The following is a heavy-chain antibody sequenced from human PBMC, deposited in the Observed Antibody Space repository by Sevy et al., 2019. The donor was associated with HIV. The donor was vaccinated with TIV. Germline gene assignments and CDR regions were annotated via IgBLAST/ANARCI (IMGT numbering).Heavy chain of an antibody. Sequence: GGSLRLSCAASRFTFSSYEMNWVRQAPGKGLEWVSYISSSGSTIYYADSVKGRFTISRDNAKNSLYLQMNSLRAEDTAVYYCARAPTTVTTGDYWGQGTLVTVSS. D-gene: IGHD4-17*01. CDR2: ISSSGSTI. CDR3: ARAPTTVTTGDY. V-gene: IGHV3-48*03. J-gene: IGHJ4*02. CDR1: RFTFSSYE.